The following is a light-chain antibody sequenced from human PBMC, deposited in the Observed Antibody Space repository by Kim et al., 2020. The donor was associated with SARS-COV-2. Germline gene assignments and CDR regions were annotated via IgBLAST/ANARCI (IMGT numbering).Light chain of an antibody. CDR2: QDS. CDR3: QAWDSSTVV. V-gene: IGLV3-1*01. Sequence: SYELTQPPSVSVSPGQTASITCSGAKLGDKYACXYQQKPGQSPVLVIYQDSKRPSGIPERFSGSNSGNTATLTISGTQAMDEADYYCQAWDSSTVVFGGG. CDR1: KLGDKY. J-gene: IGLJ2*01.